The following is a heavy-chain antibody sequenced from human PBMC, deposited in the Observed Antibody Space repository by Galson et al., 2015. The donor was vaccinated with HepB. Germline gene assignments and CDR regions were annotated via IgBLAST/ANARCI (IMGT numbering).Heavy chain of an antibody. CDR1: GFTFSSYS. CDR2: ISSSSSYI. D-gene: IGHD6-13*01. J-gene: IGHJ4*02. Sequence: SLRLSCAASGFTFSSYSMHWVRQAPGKGLEWVSSISSSSSYIYYADSVKGRFTISGDNAKNSLYLQMNSLRAEDTAVYYCARAQYSSSWYNDYWGQGTLVTVSS. CDR3: ARAQYSSSWYNDY. V-gene: IGHV3-21*01.